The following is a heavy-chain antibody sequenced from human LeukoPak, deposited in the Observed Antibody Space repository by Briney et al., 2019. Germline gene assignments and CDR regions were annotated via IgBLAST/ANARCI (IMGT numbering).Heavy chain of an antibody. CDR2: ISGSSSTI. D-gene: IGHD3-22*01. CDR3: ARGSTYYDSSGQVPFDY. CDR1: GFTFSSYS. J-gene: IGHJ4*02. V-gene: IGHV3-48*01. Sequence: GGSLRLSCAASGFTFSSYSMNWVRQAPGKGLEWGSYISGSSSTIYYADSVKGRFTISRDNGKNTLYLQMSSLRAEDTAVYYCARGSTYYDSSGQVPFDYWGQGTLVTVSS.